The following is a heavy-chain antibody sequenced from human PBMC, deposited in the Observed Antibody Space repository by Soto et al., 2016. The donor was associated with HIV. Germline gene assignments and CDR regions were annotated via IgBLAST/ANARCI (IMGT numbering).Heavy chain of an antibody. Sequence: EVQLVESGGGLVQPGRSLRLSCAASGFTFDDYAMHWVRQAPGKGLEWVSGISWNSGSIGYADSVKGRFTISRDNAKNSLYLQMNSLRAEDMALYYCAKSKRSWGGYETDAFDIWGQGTMVTVSS. J-gene: IGHJ3*02. D-gene: IGHD5-12*01. CDR3: AKSKRSWGGYETDAFDI. V-gene: IGHV3-9*03. CDR1: GFTFDDYA. CDR2: ISWNSGSI.